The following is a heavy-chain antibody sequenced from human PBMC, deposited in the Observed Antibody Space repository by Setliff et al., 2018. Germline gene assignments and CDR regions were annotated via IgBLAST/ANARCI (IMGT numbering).Heavy chain of an antibody. V-gene: IGHV1-2*02. CDR3: ARETSSGPRIDP. CDR1: GYDFSSYF. CDR2: INPNSGDT. D-gene: IGHD2-8*02. J-gene: IGHJ5*02. Sequence: ASVKVSCKPSGYDFSSYFIYWLRKAPGQGLEWMGWINPNSGDTNYSQRFQGRVTMTIDTSTRTVYMELTRPRSDDTAIYYCARETSSGPRIDPWGQGILVTVSS.